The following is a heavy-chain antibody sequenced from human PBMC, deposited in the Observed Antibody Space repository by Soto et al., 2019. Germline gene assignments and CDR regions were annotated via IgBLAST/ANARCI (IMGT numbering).Heavy chain of an antibody. D-gene: IGHD3-22*01. CDR3: TRDYYDSSGYYPKFDY. V-gene: IGHV1-3*01. CDR1: GYTFTYYT. CDR2: INAGDGNT. Sequence: ASVKVSCKDSGYTFTYYTVHWVRQAPGQRLEWMGWINAGDGNTKYSPNFQGRVTITKDTSASTVYMELSSLRSEDTAVYFCTRDYYDSSGYYPKFDYWGQGTLVTVSS. J-gene: IGHJ4*02.